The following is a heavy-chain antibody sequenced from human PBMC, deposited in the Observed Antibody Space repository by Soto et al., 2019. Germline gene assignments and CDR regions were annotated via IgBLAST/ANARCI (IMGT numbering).Heavy chain of an antibody. CDR3: ARGGGDSSSWYVSYYFDY. Sequence: ASVKVSCKASGGTFSSYAISWVRQAPGQGLEWMGGIIPIFGTANYAQKFQGRVTITADESTSTAYMELSSLRSEDTAVYYCARGGGDSSSWYVSYYFDYWGQGTLVTVSS. D-gene: IGHD6-13*01. CDR2: IIPIFGTA. J-gene: IGHJ4*02. V-gene: IGHV1-69*13. CDR1: GGTFSSYA.